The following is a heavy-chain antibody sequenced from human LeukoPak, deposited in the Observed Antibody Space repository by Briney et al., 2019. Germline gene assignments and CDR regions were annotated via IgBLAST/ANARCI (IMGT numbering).Heavy chain of an antibody. J-gene: IGHJ5*02. V-gene: IGHV1-24*01. Sequence: ASVKVSCKVSGYTLTELSMHWVRQAPGKGLEWMGYFDPEEGETISAQKFQGRVTMTEDTSTDTAYMELSSLRSDDTAVYYCAAFGELYWFVPWGQGTLVTVSS. CDR2: FDPEEGET. D-gene: IGHD3-10*01. CDR3: AAFGELYWFVP. CDR1: GYTLTELS.